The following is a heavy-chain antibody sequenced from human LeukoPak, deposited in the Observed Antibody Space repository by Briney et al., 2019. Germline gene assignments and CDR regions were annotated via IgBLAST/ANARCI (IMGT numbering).Heavy chain of an antibody. CDR2: INHSGST. V-gene: IGHV4-34*01. D-gene: IGHD3-22*01. CDR1: GGSFSGYY. J-gene: IGHJ4*02. Sequence: SETLSLTCAVYGGSFSGYYWSWIRQPPGKGLEWIGEINHSGSTNYNPSLKSRVTISVDTSKNQFSLKLSSVTAADTAVYYCARATLYDSLIDYWGQGTLVTVSS. CDR3: ARATLYDSLIDY.